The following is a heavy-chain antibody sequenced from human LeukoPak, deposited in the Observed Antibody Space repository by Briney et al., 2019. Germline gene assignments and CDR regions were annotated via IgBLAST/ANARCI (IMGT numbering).Heavy chain of an antibody. Sequence: ASVKVSCKASGYTFTDPYIHWVRQAPGQGLEWMGWINPNSGGTNYAQKFQGRVTMTRNTSISTAYMELSSLRSEDTAVYYCARGHVWRYSSSWYDYWGQGTLVTVSS. J-gene: IGHJ4*02. V-gene: IGHV1-2*02. CDR1: GYTFTDPY. CDR3: ARGHVWRYSSSWYDY. D-gene: IGHD6-13*01. CDR2: INPNSGGT.